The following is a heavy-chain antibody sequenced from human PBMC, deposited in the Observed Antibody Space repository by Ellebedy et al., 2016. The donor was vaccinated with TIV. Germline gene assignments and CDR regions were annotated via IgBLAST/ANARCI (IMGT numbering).Heavy chain of an antibody. Sequence: SGPTLVKPTQTLTLTCIVSGFSLSTSAEGVGWVRQPPGKALEWLALIYGHDDKRYSPSLKSRLTITKDTSNNQVVLTMSNMDPVDTATYYCVHSPFRPAKQYYHYVSGSYRSTDAFDIWGQGTMVTVSS. J-gene: IGHJ3*02. CDR1: GFSLSTSAEG. CDR2: IYGHDDK. D-gene: IGHD3-16*02. V-gene: IGHV2-5*01. CDR3: VHSPFRPAKQYYHYVSGSYRSTDAFDI.